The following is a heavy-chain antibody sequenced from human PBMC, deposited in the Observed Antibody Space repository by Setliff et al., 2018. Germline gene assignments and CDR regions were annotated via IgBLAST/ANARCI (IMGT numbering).Heavy chain of an antibody. D-gene: IGHD3-3*01. CDR1: GGSISSSSNFY. Sequence: ASETLSLTCIVSGGSISSSSNFYWGWFRQPPGKGLEWIGNVYYSGNTYYNPSLKSRLTISVDTSKNQSSLKLNSVTAADTAMYYCARCDYGFWSAIDYWGQGTLVTVSS. CDR3: ARCDYGFWSAIDY. J-gene: IGHJ4*02. V-gene: IGHV4-39*07. CDR2: VYYSGNT.